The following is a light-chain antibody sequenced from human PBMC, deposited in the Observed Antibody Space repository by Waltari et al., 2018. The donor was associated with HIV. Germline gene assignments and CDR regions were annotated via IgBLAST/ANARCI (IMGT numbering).Light chain of an antibody. Sequence: SYDLTQEPSVSVSPGQAASISCSGDELGNKYVSWYQQKAGQSPVRVIYENSKRPSGVPERFSGSNSGNTATLTISGTQLVDEADYYCQTWVSRIIIFGGGTKLTVL. CDR3: QTWVSRIII. CDR1: ELGNKY. CDR2: ENS. V-gene: IGLV3-1*01. J-gene: IGLJ2*01.